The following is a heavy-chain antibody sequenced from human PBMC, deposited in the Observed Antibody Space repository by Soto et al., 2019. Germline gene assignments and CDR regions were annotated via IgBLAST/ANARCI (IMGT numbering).Heavy chain of an antibody. J-gene: IGHJ4*02. CDR3: ARGVLTGYYFFDY. CDR1: GFTFSSYS. V-gene: IGHV3-48*01. CDR2: ISSSSSTI. Sequence: GGSLRLCCAASGFTFSSYSMNWVRQAPGKGLEWVSYISSSSSTIYYADSVKGRFTISRDNAKNSLYLQMNSLRAEDTAVYYCARGVLTGYYFFDYWGQGTLVTVSS. D-gene: IGHD3-9*01.